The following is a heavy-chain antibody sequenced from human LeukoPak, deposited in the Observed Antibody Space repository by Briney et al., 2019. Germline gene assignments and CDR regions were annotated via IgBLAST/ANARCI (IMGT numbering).Heavy chain of an antibody. Sequence: GGSLRLSCAASGFTFSSYWMSWVRQAPGKGLEWVANIKQDGSEKYYVDSVKGRFTISRDNAKNSLYLQMNSLRAEDTAVYYCARDRVGSGWYLGNYYYYMDVWGKGTTVTVSS. D-gene: IGHD6-19*01. CDR3: ARDRVGSGWYLGNYYYYMDV. CDR2: IKQDGSEK. CDR1: GFTFSSYW. J-gene: IGHJ6*03. V-gene: IGHV3-7*01.